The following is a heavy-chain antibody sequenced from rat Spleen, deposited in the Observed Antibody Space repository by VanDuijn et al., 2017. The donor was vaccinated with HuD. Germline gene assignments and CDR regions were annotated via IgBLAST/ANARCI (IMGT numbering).Heavy chain of an antibody. V-gene: IGHV5S13*01. Sequence: EVQLVESGGGLVQPGRSLKLSCAASGFTFSNYDMAWVRQAPTKGLEWVASINSDGNIVYYRDSVKGRFTLSRDNSKNTLYLHMDSLRSEDTATYYCTNYFDYWGQGVMVTVSS. CDR3: TNYFDY. J-gene: IGHJ2*01. CDR2: INSDGNIV. CDR1: GFTFSNYD.